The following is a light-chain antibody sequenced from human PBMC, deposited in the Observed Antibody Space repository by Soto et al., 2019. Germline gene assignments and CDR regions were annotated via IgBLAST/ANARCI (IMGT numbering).Light chain of an antibody. Sequence: QSVLTQPPSASGTPWQRVTISCSGSSSNIGNNDVYWYQQFPGTAPKLVVYKNNQRPSGVPDRFSGSKSGTSASLAISGLRSEDEADYYCAAWDDSLGEVFGTGTKVTVL. J-gene: IGLJ1*01. CDR1: SSNIGNND. V-gene: IGLV1-47*01. CDR2: KNN. CDR3: AAWDDSLGEV.